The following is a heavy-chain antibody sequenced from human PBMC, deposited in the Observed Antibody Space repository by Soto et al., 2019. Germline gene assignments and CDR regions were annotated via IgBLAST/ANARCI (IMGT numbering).Heavy chain of an antibody. CDR1: GGTFSSYA. D-gene: IGHD2-21*02. CDR2: IIPIFGTA. J-gene: IGHJ6*02. V-gene: IGHV1-69*01. Sequence: QVQLVQSGAEVKKPGSSVKVSCKASGGTFSSYAISWVRQAPGQGLEWMGGIIPIFGTANYAQKFQGRVRITADESTSTAYMELSSLRSEDTAVYYCARQHIVVVTATAGYYYYGMDVWGQGTTVTVSS. CDR3: ARQHIVVVTATAGYYYYGMDV.